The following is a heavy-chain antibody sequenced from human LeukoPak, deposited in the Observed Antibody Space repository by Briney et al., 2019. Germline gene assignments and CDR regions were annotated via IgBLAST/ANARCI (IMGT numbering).Heavy chain of an antibody. Sequence: PGGSLRLSCAASGFTFSNYWMSWVRQAPGRGLEWVAHIKHDGSEEYYVASMKGRFTVSRDNARNSLYLQMNSLRAEDTAVYYCATEKFDYWGQGTLVTVSS. J-gene: IGHJ4*02. CDR3: ATEKFDY. CDR2: IKHDGSEE. V-gene: IGHV3-7*01. CDR1: GFTFSNYW.